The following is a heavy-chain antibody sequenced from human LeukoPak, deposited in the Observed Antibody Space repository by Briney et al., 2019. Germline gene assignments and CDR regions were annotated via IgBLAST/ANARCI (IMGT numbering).Heavy chain of an antibody. J-gene: IGHJ4*02. V-gene: IGHV4-39*07. CDR1: GGSISSSSYY. D-gene: IGHD6-13*01. CDR3: ARSVSSSWPFDY. CDR2: IYYSGST. Sequence: SSETLSLTCTVSGGSISSSSYYWGWIRQPPGKGLEWIGSIYYSGSTYYNPSLKSRVTISVDTSKNQFSLKLSSVTAADTAVYYCARSVSSSWPFDYWGQGTLVTVSS.